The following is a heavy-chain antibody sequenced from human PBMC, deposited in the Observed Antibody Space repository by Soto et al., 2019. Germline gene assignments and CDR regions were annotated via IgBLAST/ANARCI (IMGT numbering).Heavy chain of an antibody. CDR1: GGSFSGYY. J-gene: IGHJ4*02. CDR3: ARASITGTPDS. CDR2: INHSGST. D-gene: IGHD1-20*01. Sequence: QVQLQQWGAGLLKPSETLSLTCAVYGGSFSGYYWSWIRQPPGKGLEWTGEINHSGSTNYNPSLKSRVTIAVDTSKNQFSLKLSSVTAADTAVYYCARASITGTPDSWGQGTLVTVSS. V-gene: IGHV4-34*01.